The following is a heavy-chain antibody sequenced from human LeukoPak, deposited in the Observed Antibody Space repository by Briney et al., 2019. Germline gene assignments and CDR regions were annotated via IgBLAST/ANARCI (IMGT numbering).Heavy chain of an antibody. J-gene: IGHJ5*02. V-gene: IGHV4-34*01. CDR3: VRDRQLGSYNWFDP. D-gene: IGHD6-13*01. CDR2: INHSGST. Sequence: SETLSLTCAVYGGSFSGYFWSWVRLPPGKGLEWTGEINHSGSTNYNPSLKSRVTISVDTFKNQFSLKLSSVTAADTAVYYCVRDRQLGSYNWFDPWGQGNLVTVSS. CDR1: GGSFSGYF.